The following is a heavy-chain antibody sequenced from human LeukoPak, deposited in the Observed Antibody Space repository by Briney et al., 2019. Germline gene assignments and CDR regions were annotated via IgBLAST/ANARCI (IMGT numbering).Heavy chain of an antibody. CDR2: IYYSGST. CDR3: ATAAQNWNNAPYFDF. V-gene: IGHV4-59*08. Sequence: SETLCLTCTVSGGSISSCYWSWIRQPPGKELEWIGYIYYSGSTNYNPSLKSRLTISLDTSKNQFSLKLTSVTAADTAVYYCATAAQNWNNAPYFDFWGQETLVTVSS. CDR1: GGSISSCY. J-gene: IGHJ4*02. D-gene: IGHD1-1*01.